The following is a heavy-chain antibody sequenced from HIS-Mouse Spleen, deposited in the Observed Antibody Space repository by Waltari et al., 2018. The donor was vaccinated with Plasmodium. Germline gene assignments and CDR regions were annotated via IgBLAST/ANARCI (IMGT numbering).Heavy chain of an antibody. V-gene: IGHV4-39*07. CDR1: GGSIRSISYS. D-gene: IGHD4-4*01. J-gene: IGHJ6*02. CDR3: ASLPRVEEVTTPFYYYYYGMDV. Sequence: QLQLQESGPGLVKPSETLSLTCTVTGGSIRSISYSWGSTRQPPGKGLEWIGSIYYSGSTYYNPSLKSRVTISVDTSKNQFSLKLSSVTAADTAVYYCASLPRVEEVTTPFYYYYYGMDVWGQGTTVTVSS. CDR2: IYYSGST.